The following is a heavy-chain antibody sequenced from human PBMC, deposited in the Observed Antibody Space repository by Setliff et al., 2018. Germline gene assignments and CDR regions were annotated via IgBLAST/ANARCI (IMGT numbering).Heavy chain of an antibody. CDR3: ARIDIVLMVYAD. CDR2: INHSGST. CDR1: GGSFSGYY. J-gene: IGHJ3*01. D-gene: IGHD2-8*01. Sequence: KTSETLSLTCAVYGGSFSGYYWSWIRQPPGKGLEWIGEINHSGSTNYNPPLKSRVTISVDTSKNQFSLKLSSVTAADTAVYYCARIDIVLMVYADWGQGTMVTVSS. V-gene: IGHV4-34*01.